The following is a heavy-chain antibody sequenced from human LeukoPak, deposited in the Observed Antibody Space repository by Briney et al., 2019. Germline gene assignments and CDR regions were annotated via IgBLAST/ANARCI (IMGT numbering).Heavy chain of an antibody. D-gene: IGHD3-22*01. V-gene: IGHV4-31*03. J-gene: IGHJ6*02. CDR2: IYYSGST. CDR3: ARDYYDSSGYYLSNYYYGMDV. Sequence: SETLSLTCTVSGGSISSGGYYWSWIRQHPGKGLEWIGYIYYSGSTYYNPSLKSRVTISVDTSKNQFSLKLSSVTAADTAVYYCARDYYDSSGYYLSNYYYGMDVWGQGTTVTVSS. CDR1: GGSISSGGYY.